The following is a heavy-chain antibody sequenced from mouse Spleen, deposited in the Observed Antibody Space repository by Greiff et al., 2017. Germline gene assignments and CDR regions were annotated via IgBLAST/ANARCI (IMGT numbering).Heavy chain of an antibody. CDR2: IDPSDSET. V-gene: IGHV1-52*01. J-gene: IGHJ3*01. CDR1: GYTFTSYW. Sequence: QVQLQQPGAELVKPGASVKLSCKASGYTFTSYWMHWVKQRPIQGLEWIGNIDPSDSETHYNQKFKDKATLTVDKSSSTAYMQLSSLTSEDSAVYYCASNRYDSAYWGQGTLVTVSA. CDR3: ASNRYDSAY. D-gene: IGHD2-14*01.